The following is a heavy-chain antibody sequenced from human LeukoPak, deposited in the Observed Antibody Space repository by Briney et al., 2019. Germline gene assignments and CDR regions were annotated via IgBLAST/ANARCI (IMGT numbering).Heavy chain of an antibody. CDR1: GYTFTDYY. D-gene: IGHD3-22*01. CDR2: VNTEDGET. J-gene: IGHJ4*02. Sequence: ATVKISCKVSGYTFTDYYMHWVQQAPGKGLEWMGLVNTEDGETIYAEKFQGRVTITADTSTDTAYMELSSLRSEDTAVYYCATDPHYYDSSDDYWGQGTLVTVSS. V-gene: IGHV1-69-2*01. CDR3: ATDPHYYDSSDDY.